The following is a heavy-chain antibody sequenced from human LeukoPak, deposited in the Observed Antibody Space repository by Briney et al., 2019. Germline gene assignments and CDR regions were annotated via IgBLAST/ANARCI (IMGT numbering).Heavy chain of an antibody. CDR2: IYYSGST. D-gene: IGHD6-19*01. V-gene: IGHV4-28*03. Sequence: SDTLSLTCAVSGYSITSSSWWGWIRQPPGKGLEWIGYIYYSGSTNYNPSLKSRVTISVDTSKNQFSLKLSSVTAADTAVYYCARGHSSGWYGDDYWGQGTLVTVSS. J-gene: IGHJ4*02. CDR1: GYSITSSSW. CDR3: ARGHSSGWYGDDY.